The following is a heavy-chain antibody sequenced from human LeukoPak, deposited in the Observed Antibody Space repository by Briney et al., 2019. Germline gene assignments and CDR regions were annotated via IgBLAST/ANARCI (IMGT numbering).Heavy chain of an antibody. CDR2: IYFSGTT. D-gene: IGHD3-10*01. Sequence: SETLSLTCTVSGGSISSSSYYWGWIRQPPGKGLEWIGSIYFSGTTYYNPSLRSRVTISVDTSKNQFSLKLSSVTAAETAVYYCARDPGSDGSGPDGMDVWGQGTTVTVSS. CDR3: ARDPGSDGSGPDGMDV. CDR1: GGSISSSSYY. J-gene: IGHJ6*02. V-gene: IGHV4-39*02.